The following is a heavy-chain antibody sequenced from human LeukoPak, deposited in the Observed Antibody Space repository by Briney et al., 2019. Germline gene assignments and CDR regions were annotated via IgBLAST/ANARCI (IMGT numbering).Heavy chain of an antibody. CDR1: GFTFSRYA. CDR2: ISSSGGGT. J-gene: IGHJ4*02. Sequence: PGGSLRLSCAASGFTFSRYAMHWVRQAPGKGLEWVSEISSSGGGTYSADSVKGRFTISRDNSKNTLYLQMNGLRADDTAVYYCAKDRHGGLGCTSGGLDFWGQGTLVTVSS. V-gene: IGHV3-23*01. D-gene: IGHD6-25*01. CDR3: AKDRHGGLGCTSGGLDF.